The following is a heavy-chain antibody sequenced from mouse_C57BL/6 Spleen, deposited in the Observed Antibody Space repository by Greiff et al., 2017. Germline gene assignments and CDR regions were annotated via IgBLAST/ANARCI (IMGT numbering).Heavy chain of an antibody. J-gene: IGHJ4*01. Sequence: VQLQQSGAELVRPGASVTLSCTASGFNITDDYMHWVKQRPEQGLEWIGWIDPENGDTEYDSKFQGKAIITADTSSNTANLQRSSLTSEDTAVYYCTTGGNFYYAMDYWGQGTSVTVSS. CDR3: TTGGNFYYAMDY. CDR1: GFNITDDY. V-gene: IGHV14-4*01. D-gene: IGHD2-1*01. CDR2: IDPENGDT.